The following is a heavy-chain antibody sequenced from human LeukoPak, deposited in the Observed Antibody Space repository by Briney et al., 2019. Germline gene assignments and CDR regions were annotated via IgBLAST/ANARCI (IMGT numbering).Heavy chain of an antibody. CDR1: GFTFDDYA. J-gene: IGHJ4*02. Sequence: PGGSLRLSCAASGFTFDDYAMHWVRQAPGKGLEWVSGISSGSGYMYYADSLKGRFTISRDNAKNLLYLQMNSLRAEDTAVYYCARAGLYSGSGLDSWGQGTLVTVSS. V-gene: IGHV3-21*06. CDR2: ISSGSGYM. D-gene: IGHD5-12*01. CDR3: ARAGLYSGSGLDS.